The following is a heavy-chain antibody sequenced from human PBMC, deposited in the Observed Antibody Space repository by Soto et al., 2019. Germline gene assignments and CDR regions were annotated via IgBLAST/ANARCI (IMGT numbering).Heavy chain of an antibody. CDR1: GFTFTSYA. CDR3: ARDFTGWPPDGVDS. V-gene: IGHV1-18*01. J-gene: IGHJ4*02. CDR2: ISAYNGAT. Sequence: QVHLVQSGAEVKKPGASLTVSCKASGFTFTSYAITWVRQAPGQGVEWMGWISAYNGATNYAQNLQVRITMTTATSTSTAYMELENLTSDDTAVYYCARDFTGWPPDGVDSWGQGTLVTVSS. D-gene: IGHD3-16*01.